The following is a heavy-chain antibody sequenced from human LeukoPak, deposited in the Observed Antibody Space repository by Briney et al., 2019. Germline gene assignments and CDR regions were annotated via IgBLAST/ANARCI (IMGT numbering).Heavy chain of an antibody. CDR2: ISSSSRYI. Sequence: GGSLRLSCAASGFTFSSYTMNWVRQAPGKGLGWVSSISSSSRYIYYADSVRGQFTISRDNAKNSLYLQMNSLRAEDTAVYYCARGSEYCSGGTCYLNWFDPWGQGTLVTVSS. D-gene: IGHD2-15*01. CDR1: GFTFSSYT. V-gene: IGHV3-21*01. CDR3: ARGSEYCSGGTCYLNWFDP. J-gene: IGHJ5*02.